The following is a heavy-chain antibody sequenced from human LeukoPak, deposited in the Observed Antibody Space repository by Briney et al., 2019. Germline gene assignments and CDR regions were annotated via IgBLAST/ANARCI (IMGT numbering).Heavy chain of an antibody. CDR3: TRGAGWLIDY. J-gene: IGHJ4*02. V-gene: IGHV4-59*01. CDR1: GGSISSYY. D-gene: IGHD3-16*01. Sequence: SETLSLTCTVSGGSISSYYWSWIRQPPGKGLEWIGYIYYSGTSTYNPSLKSRVTISADTSKNQFSLKLNSLTTADTAVYYCTRGAGWLIDYWGQGILVTVSS. CDR2: IYYSGTS.